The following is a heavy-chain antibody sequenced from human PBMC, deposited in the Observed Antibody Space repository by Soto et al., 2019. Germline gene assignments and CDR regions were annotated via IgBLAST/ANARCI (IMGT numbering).Heavy chain of an antibody. CDR3: AKGYSGYDSSFDY. D-gene: IGHD5-12*01. Sequence: QVQLVESGGGVVQPGRSLRLSCAASGFTFSSYGMHWVRQAPGKGLEWVAVISYDGSNKYYADSVKGRFTISRDNPKNTLYLQMNSLRAEDTAVYYCAKGYSGYDSSFDYWGQGTLVTVSS. CDR1: GFTFSSYG. J-gene: IGHJ4*02. V-gene: IGHV3-30*18. CDR2: ISYDGSNK.